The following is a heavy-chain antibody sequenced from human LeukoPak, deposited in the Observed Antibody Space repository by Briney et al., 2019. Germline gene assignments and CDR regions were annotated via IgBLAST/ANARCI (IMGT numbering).Heavy chain of an antibody. CDR2: IGSSSGTI. V-gene: IGHV3-48*02. CDR1: GXTFSTYS. D-gene: IGHD2-2*01. J-gene: IGHJ4*02. CDR3: ARGVTI. Sequence: GGSLRLSCAASGXTFSTYSMNWVRQAPGKGLEWISYIGSSSGTIYYADSVKGRFTISRDNAKNSLYLQMNSLRDEDTAIYYCARGVTIWGQGTLVTVSS.